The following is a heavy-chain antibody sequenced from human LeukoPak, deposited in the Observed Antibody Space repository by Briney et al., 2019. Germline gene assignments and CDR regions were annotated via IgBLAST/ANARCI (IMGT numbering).Heavy chain of an antibody. CDR1: GLTFSRYA. D-gene: IGHD3-22*01. V-gene: IGHV3-23*01. CDR2: ISGSGGST. Sequence: GGSLRLSCAVSGLTFSRYAMSWVRQAPGKGLEWVSAISGSGGSTYYADSVKGRFTISRDNSKNTLYLQMNSLRAEDTAVYYCAKVDTPYYYDSSGYYTSLLYFDYWGQGTLVTVSS. CDR3: AKVDTPYYYDSSGYYTSLLYFDY. J-gene: IGHJ4*02.